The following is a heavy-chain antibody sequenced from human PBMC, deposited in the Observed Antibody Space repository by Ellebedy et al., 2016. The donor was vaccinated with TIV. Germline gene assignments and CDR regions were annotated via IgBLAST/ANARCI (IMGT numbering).Heavy chain of an antibody. J-gene: IGHJ4*02. D-gene: IGHD1-26*01. Sequence: PGGSLRLSCAASGFTFSSYSINWVRQAPGKGLEWVSYISSSSSTIYYADSVKGRFTISRDNAKNSLYLQMNSLRAEDTAVYYCARDLGELLPALNFDYWGQGSLVTVSS. V-gene: IGHV3-48*04. CDR2: ISSSSSTI. CDR3: ARDLGELLPALNFDY. CDR1: GFTFSSYS.